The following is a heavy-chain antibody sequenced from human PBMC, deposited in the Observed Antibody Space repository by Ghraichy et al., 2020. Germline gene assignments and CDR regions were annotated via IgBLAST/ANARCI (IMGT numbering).Heavy chain of an antibody. CDR2: IYYSGST. V-gene: IGHV4-59*01. CDR3: ARENDSSGYYQLDY. CDR1: GGSISSYY. J-gene: IGHJ4*02. Sequence: SETLSLTCTVSGGSISSYYWSWIRQPPGKGLEWIGYIYYSGSTNYNPSLKSRVTISVDTSKNQFSLKLSSVTAADTAVYYCARENDSSGYYQLDYWGQGTLVTVSS. D-gene: IGHD3-22*01.